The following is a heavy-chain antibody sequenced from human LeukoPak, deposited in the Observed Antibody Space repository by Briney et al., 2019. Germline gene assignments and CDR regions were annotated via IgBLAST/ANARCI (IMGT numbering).Heavy chain of an antibody. CDR1: GVTFSSYG. CDR3: ARDFIPFWSGYFGRDSNDY. CDR2: IWYDGSNK. Sequence: GGSLRLSCAASGVTFSSYGMHWVRQAPGKGLEWVAVIWYDGSNKYYADSVKGRFTISRDNSKNTLYLQMNSLRAEDTAVYYCARDFIPFWSGYFGRDSNDYWGQGTLVTVSS. D-gene: IGHD3-3*01. V-gene: IGHV3-33*01. J-gene: IGHJ4*02.